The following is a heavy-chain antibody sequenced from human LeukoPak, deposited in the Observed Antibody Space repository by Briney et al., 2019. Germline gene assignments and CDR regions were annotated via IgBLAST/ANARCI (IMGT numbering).Heavy chain of an antibody. CDR3: ARDLGYFDSSGYYYGAFDI. V-gene: IGHV3-7*05. J-gene: IGHJ3*02. CDR1: GFTFSTYW. CDR2: IKQDGSET. Sequence: GGSLRLSCAASGFTFSTYWMSWVRQAPRKGLEWVANIKQDGSETYYVDSVKGRFTISRDNAKNSPYLQMNSLRAEDTAVYYCARDLGYFDSSGYYYGAFDIWGQGTMVTVSA. D-gene: IGHD3-22*01.